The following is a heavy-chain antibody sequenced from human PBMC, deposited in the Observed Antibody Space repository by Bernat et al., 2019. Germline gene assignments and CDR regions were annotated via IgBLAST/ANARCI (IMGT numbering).Heavy chain of an antibody. D-gene: IGHD4/OR15-4a*01. J-gene: IGHJ5*02. V-gene: IGHV3-64D*06. Sequence: EVQLVESGGGLVQPGGSLRLSCSASGFTFSSYAMHWVRQAPGKGLEYVSAISSNGGSTYYADAVKGRFTISRDNSKNTLYLQMSSLRAEDTAVYYCYMVLRRGWFDPWGQGTLVTVSS. CDR2: ISSNGGST. CDR1: GFTFSSYA. CDR3: YMVLRRGWFDP.